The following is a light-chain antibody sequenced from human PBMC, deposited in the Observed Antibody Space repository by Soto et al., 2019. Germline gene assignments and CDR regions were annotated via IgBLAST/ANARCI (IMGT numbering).Light chain of an antibody. Sequence: EIVLTQSPGTLSLSPGERATLSCRASQSFSGTYLAWYQQKPGQAPRLLIYAASTRATGIPDRFSGSGSVTDFALTISRLEPEDFAVYYCQQYGSSPRLTFGQGTRLEIK. CDR1: QSFSGTY. J-gene: IGKJ5*01. CDR2: AAS. V-gene: IGKV3-20*01. CDR3: QQYGSSPRLT.